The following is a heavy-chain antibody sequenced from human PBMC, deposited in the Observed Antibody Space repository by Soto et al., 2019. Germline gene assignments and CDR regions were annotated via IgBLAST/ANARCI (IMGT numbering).Heavy chain of an antibody. Sequence: SLKISCKASGYSFSDYWIGWVRQMPGRGLEWMGIIYPGDSDTRYSASFQGQVTISADKSISTAYLQWSSLKASDTAMYYCARFFVGPVATTPHYWGQGTLVTVSS. J-gene: IGHJ4*02. V-gene: IGHV5-51*01. CDR1: GYSFSDYW. CDR3: ARFFVGPVATTPHY. CDR2: IYPGDSDT. D-gene: IGHD2-15*01.